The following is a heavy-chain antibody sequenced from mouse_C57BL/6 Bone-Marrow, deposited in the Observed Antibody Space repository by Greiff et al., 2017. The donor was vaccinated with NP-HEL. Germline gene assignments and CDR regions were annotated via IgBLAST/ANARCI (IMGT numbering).Heavy chain of an antibody. CDR3: ARQRYYGRYWYFDV. CDR2: INSDGGST. Sequence: EVKLVESGGGLVQPGESLKLSCESNEYEFPSHDMSWVRKTPEKSLELVAAINSDGGSTYYPDTMERRFIISRDNTKKTLYLQMSSLRYEDTAMYYCARQRYYGRYWYFDVWGTGTTVTVSS. J-gene: IGHJ1*03. D-gene: IGHD1-1*01. CDR1: EYEFPSHD. V-gene: IGHV5-2*03.